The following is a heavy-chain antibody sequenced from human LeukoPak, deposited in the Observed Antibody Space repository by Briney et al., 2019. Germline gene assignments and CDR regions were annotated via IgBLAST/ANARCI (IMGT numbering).Heavy chain of an antibody. J-gene: IGHJ4*02. V-gene: IGHV4-59*08. D-gene: IGHD1-1*01. CDR3: ARRSTKENGFDF. CDR1: GASVSSYY. CDR2: IYYSGTT. Sequence: SETLSLTCTVSGASVSSYYWSWIRQPPGKGLEWIGYIYYSGTTYYNPSLGSRVAISLDTSKNQFSLKLTSVTAADTAVYYCARRSTKENGFDFWGQGTLVTVSS.